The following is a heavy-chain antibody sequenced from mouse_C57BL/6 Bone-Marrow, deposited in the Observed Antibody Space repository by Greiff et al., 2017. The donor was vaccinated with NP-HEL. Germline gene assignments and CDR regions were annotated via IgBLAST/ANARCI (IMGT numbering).Heavy chain of an antibody. CDR2: ISDGGSYT. CDR3: ARDRYWDWYFDV. V-gene: IGHV5-4*01. J-gene: IGHJ1*03. D-gene: IGHD4-1*01. Sequence: EVKLMESGGGLVKPGGSLKLSCAASGFTFSSYAMSWVRQTPEKRLEWVATISDGGSYTYYPDNVKGRFTISRDNAKNNLYLQMSHLKSEDTAMYYCARDRYWDWYFDVWGTGTTVTVSS. CDR1: GFTFSSYA.